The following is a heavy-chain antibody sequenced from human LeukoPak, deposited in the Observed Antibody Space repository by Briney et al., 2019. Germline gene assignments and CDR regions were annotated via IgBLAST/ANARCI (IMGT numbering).Heavy chain of an antibody. CDR3: ARARHQLLPFDY. CDR2: IIPMYGTT. Sequence: GASVKVSCKASGGTFNNYGINWVRQAPGQGLEWMGGIIPMYGTTNYAQKFQGRLTFTADESTSIAYMELSSLRSEDTGVYYCARARHQLLPFDYWGQRTLVTVSS. J-gene: IGHJ4*02. D-gene: IGHD2-2*01. CDR1: GGTFNNYG. V-gene: IGHV1-69*13.